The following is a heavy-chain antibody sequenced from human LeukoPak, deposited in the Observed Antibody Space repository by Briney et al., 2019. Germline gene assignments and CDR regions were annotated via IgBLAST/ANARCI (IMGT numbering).Heavy chain of an antibody. Sequence: ASVKVSCKASGGTFSSYAINWVRQAPGQGLEWTGGIIPIFDTTNYAQNFQGRVTITADKSTNTAYMELSSLRSEDTAVYYCARAIRGSKIASRYYFYYMDIWGKGTTVTVSS. D-gene: IGHD3-10*01. J-gene: IGHJ6*03. CDR1: GGTFSSYA. CDR2: IIPIFDTT. CDR3: ARAIRGSKIASRYYFYYMDI. V-gene: IGHV1-69*06.